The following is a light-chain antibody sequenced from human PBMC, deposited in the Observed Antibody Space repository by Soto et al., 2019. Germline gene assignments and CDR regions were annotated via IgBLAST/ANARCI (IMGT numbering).Light chain of an antibody. CDR3: QQYGSSPLT. CDR2: SAS. V-gene: IGKV3-20*01. J-gene: IGKJ4*01. Sequence: EIVLTQSPGTLSLSPGERGTLSCGASQSVSSSCLAWYQQKPGQAPRLLIYSASSRATGIPDRFSGSGSGTDFTLTISRLEPEDFAVYYCQQYGSSPLTFGGGTKVEIK. CDR1: QSVSSSC.